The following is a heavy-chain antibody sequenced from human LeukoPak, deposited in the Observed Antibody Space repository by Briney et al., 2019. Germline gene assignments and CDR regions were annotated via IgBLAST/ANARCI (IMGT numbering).Heavy chain of an antibody. Sequence: ASVKVSCKASGSTFSSYAISWVRQAPGQGLEWMGGIIPIFGTANYAQKFQGRVTITTDESTSTAYMELSSLRSEDTAVYYCARDQYRNDILTGYGGHLGYWGQGTLVTVSS. V-gene: IGHV1-69*05. D-gene: IGHD3-9*01. J-gene: IGHJ4*02. CDR1: GSTFSSYA. CDR3: ARDQYRNDILTGYGGHLGY. CDR2: IIPIFGTA.